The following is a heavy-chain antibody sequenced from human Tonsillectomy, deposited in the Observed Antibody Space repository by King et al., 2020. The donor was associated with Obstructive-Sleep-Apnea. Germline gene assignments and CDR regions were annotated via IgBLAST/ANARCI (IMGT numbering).Heavy chain of an antibody. CDR3: ARDSNTPITMVRGVISNWFDP. Sequence: VQLQESGPGLVKPSETLSLTCTVSGYSISSGYYWGWIRQPPGKGLEWIGSIYHSGSTYYNPSLKSRVTIPVDTSKNQFSLKLSSVTAADTAVYYCARDSNTPITMVRGVISNWFDPWGHGTLVTVSS. D-gene: IGHD3-10*01. CDR2: IYHSGST. J-gene: IGHJ5*02. V-gene: IGHV4-38-2*02. CDR1: GYSISSGYY.